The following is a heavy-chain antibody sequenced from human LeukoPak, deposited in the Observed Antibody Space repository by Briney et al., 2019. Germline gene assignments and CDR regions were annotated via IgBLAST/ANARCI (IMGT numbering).Heavy chain of an antibody. CDR2: IYTSGST. CDR1: GGSISNRSYY. CDR3: ARDFSGSYSH. J-gene: IGHJ4*02. V-gene: IGHV4-61*02. Sequence: SETLSLTCTDSGGSISNRSYYWAWIRQPPGKGLECIGRIYTSGSTNYNPSLKSRVNISVDTFKNQFSLKLSSVTAADTAVYYCARDFSGSYSHWGQGTLSPSPQ. D-gene: IGHD1-26*01.